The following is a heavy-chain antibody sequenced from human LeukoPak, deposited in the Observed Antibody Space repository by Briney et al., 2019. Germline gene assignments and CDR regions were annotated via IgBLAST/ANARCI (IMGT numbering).Heavy chain of an antibody. D-gene: IGHD3-9*01. CDR1: GFTFSNAW. Sequence: PGGSLRLSCAASGFTFSNAWMSWVRQAPGKGLEWVGRIKSKTDGGTTDYAAPVKGRFTISRDDSKNTLYLQMNSLKTEDTAVYYCTTARLRYFDWLSDYWGQGTLVTVSS. CDR3: TTARLRYFDWLSDY. V-gene: IGHV3-15*01. J-gene: IGHJ4*02. CDR2: IKSKTDGGTT.